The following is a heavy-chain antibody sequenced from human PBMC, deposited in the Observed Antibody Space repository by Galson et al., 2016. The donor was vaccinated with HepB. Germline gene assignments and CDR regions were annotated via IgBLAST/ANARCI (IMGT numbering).Heavy chain of an antibody. Sequence: SVKVSCKASGYTFINYYIHWVRQAPGQGLEWMGIINPSGNGTSYAQKFQGRVTMTRDTSTSTVYMELSSLRSEDTAVYYCARDRYWVHYYDSSGYYGDAFDIWGQGTMVTVSS. J-gene: IGHJ3*02. CDR2: INPSGNGT. D-gene: IGHD3-22*01. CDR1: GYTFINYY. CDR3: ARDRYWVHYYDSSGYYGDAFDI. V-gene: IGHV1-46*01.